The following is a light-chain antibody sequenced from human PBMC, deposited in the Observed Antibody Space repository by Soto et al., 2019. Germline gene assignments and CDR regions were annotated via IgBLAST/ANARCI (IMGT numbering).Light chain of an antibody. J-gene: IGLJ2*01. Sequence: QSALTQPASVSGSPGQSITISCNGTSSDIGSYNLVSWYQQHPGKAPKLMIYEGSKRPLGVSNRFSGFKSGNTASLTISGLQAEDEGDYYCCSFAGSGTLFGGGTKLTVL. CDR2: EGS. CDR3: CSFAGSGTL. CDR1: SSDIGSYNL. V-gene: IGLV2-23*01.